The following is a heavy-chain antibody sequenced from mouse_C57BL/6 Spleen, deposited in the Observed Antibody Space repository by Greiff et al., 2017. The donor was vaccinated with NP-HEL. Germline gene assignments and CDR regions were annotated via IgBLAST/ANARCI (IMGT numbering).Heavy chain of an antibody. CDR3: ARRDYAAWFAY. J-gene: IGHJ3*01. V-gene: IGHV14-2*01. CDR1: GFTIKDYY. Sequence: EVQLQQSGAELVKPGASVKLSCTASGFTIKDYYMHWVKQRTEQGLEWIGRIDPEDGDTKYDPKFQGKANITADTSSNTAYMQLSSLTSEDTAVYYCARRDYAAWFAYWGQGTLVTVSA. CDR2: IDPEDGDT. D-gene: IGHD2-4*01.